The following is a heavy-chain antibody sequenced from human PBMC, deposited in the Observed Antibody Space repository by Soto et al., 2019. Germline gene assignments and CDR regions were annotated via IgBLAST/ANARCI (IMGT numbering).Heavy chain of an antibody. D-gene: IGHD3-3*01. CDR1: GFTFSSYG. CDR2: ISYDGSNK. J-gene: IGHJ4*02. CDR3: AKGYYFWSGYYVFDY. V-gene: IGHV3-30*18. Sequence: QVQLVESGGGVVQPGRSLRLSCAASGFTFSSYGMHWVRQAPGKGLEWVAVISYDGSNKYYADSVKGRFTISRDNAKNTLDLQMNSLRAEDTAVYYCAKGYYFWSGYYVFDYWGQGTLVTVSS.